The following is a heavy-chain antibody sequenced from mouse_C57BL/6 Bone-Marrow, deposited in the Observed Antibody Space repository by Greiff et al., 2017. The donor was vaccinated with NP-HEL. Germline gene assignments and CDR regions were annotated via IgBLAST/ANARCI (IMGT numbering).Heavy chain of an antibody. CDR2: IDPSDSYT. V-gene: IGHV1-50*01. CDR3: AREGSGYDYFDY. Sequence: VQLQQPGAELVKPGASVKLSCKASGYTFTSYWMQWVKQRPGQGLEWIGEIDPSDSYTNYTQKFKGKATLTVDTSSSTAYMQLSSLTSEDSAVYYCAREGSGYDYFDYWGQGTTLTVSS. J-gene: IGHJ2*01. D-gene: IGHD3-2*02. CDR1: GYTFTSYW.